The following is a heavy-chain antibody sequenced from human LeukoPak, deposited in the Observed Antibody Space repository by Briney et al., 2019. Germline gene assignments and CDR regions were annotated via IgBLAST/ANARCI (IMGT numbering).Heavy chain of an antibody. CDR3: AKEGTPQVSTWYDL. Sequence: GGSLRLSCAASGFTFSTYAMSWVRQAPGKGLEWVAVISYEGGTQHYADSVKGRYIISRDNPRNTLYLQMNNLRTEDTAVYYCAKEGTPQVSTWYDLWGQGTQVIVSS. J-gene: IGHJ5*02. CDR1: GFTFSTYA. CDR2: ISYEGGTQ. V-gene: IGHV3-30*18. D-gene: IGHD3-10*01.